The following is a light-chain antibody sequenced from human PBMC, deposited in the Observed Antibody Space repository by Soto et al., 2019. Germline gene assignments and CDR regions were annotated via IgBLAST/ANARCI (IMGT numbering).Light chain of an antibody. CDR3: QQYYSTPIT. CDR2: WAS. CDR1: QSFLYSSNNKNY. V-gene: IGKV4-1*01. J-gene: IGKJ5*01. Sequence: DIVMTQSPDSLAVSLGERATINCKSSQSFLYSSNNKNYLAWYQQKPGQPPKLPIYWASTREFGVPDRFSGSGSGTDFTLTISSLQAEDVAVYYCQQYYSTPITFGQGTRLEIK.